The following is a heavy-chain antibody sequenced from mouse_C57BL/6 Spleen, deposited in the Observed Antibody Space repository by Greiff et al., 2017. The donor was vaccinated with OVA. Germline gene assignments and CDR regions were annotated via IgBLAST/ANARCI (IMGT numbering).Heavy chain of an antibody. V-gene: IGHV1-64*01. Sequence: QVQLQQPGAELVKPGASVKLSCKASGYTFTSYWMPWVKQRPGQGLEWIGMIHPNSGSTNYNEKFKSKATLTVDKSSSTAYMQLSSLTSEDSAVYYCAREITTVVDAMDYWGQGTSVTGAS. CDR3: AREITTVVDAMDY. J-gene: IGHJ4*01. CDR1: GYTFTSYW. CDR2: IHPNSGST. D-gene: IGHD1-1*01.